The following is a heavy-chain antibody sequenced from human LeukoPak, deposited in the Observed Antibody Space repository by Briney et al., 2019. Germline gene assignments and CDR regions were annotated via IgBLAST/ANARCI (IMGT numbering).Heavy chain of an antibody. CDR2: IYYRGST. J-gene: IGHJ4*02. V-gene: IGHV4-59*01. CDR3: ASSEGCSSTSCSFDY. CDR1: GGSISSYC. D-gene: IGHD2-2*01. Sequence: PSETLSLTCTVSGGSISSYCWSWIRQPPGKGLEWIGYIYYRGSTNYNPSLKSRVTISVDTSKNQFSLKLSSVTAADTAVYYCASSEGCSSTSCSFDYWGQGTLVTVSS.